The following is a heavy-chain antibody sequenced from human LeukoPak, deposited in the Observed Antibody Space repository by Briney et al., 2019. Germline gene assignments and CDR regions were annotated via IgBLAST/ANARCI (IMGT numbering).Heavy chain of an antibody. D-gene: IGHD6-19*01. CDR3: VGGEEQWGNFDY. J-gene: IGHJ4*02. Sequence: GGSLRLSCVASGFSFSRYGMHWVRQVPGKGLKWVAVIWYDGSNKYYADSVKGRFSISRDNSKNTVYLQMNSLRVEDTAVYYCVGGEEQWGNFDYWGQGSLVTVSS. CDR1: GFSFSRYG. CDR2: IWYDGSNK. V-gene: IGHV3-33*01.